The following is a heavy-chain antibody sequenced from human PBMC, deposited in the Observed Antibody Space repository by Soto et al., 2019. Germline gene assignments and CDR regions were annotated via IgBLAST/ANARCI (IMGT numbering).Heavy chain of an antibody. Sequence: QITLKESGPTLVKPTQTLTLTCTFSGFSLSTSGVGVGWIRQPPGKALEWLAFIYWDDDKLYRPSLKSRLTITKDTPKNQVVLTMTPRDPVETATSYCAHLLRDGYPYSDFDIWGRGTLVSVSS. CDR3: AHLLRDGYPYSDFDI. V-gene: IGHV2-5*02. CDR2: IYWDDDK. CDR1: GFSLSTSGVG. D-gene: IGHD5-12*01. J-gene: IGHJ2*01.